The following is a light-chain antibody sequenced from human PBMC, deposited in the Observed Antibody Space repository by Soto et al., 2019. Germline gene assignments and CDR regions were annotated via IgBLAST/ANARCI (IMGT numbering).Light chain of an antibody. J-gene: IGKJ4*01. V-gene: IGKV3-11*01. CDR3: QHRANWPLT. Sequence: EVVLTQSPATQSLSPGERTTLSCRASQSVSSYLAWYQQRPGQAPRLLIDDASNRATGVPARFSGSGSVTDFTLTISSLEPEDFAVYYCQHRANWPLTFGGGTKLEIK. CDR2: DAS. CDR1: QSVSSY.